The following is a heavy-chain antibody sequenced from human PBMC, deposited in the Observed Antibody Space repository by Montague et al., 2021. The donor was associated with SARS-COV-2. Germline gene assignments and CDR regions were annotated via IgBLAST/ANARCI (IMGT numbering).Heavy chain of an antibody. Sequence: SETLSLTCTVSGASVRSGNSYWNWIRQPPGKGLEWIGYIHHDGSSGSANYNPSVWSRVTISVDTSKKQFSLHLSSVTPADTAVYFCARVFDNSGYALGYWGQGTQVTVSS. V-gene: IGHV4-61*01. J-gene: IGHJ4*02. CDR1: GASVRSGNSY. CDR2: IHHDGSSGSA. D-gene: IGHD5-12*01. CDR3: ARVFDNSGYALGY.